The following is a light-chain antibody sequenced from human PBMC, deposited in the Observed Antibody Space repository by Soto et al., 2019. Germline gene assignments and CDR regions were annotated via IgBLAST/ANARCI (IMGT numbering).Light chain of an antibody. CDR1: QAVNTR. J-gene: IGKJ5*01. CDR3: QQRNVWPPIT. Sequence: EIVLTQSPATLSSFPGDRVTLSCRASQAVNTRLAWYQHKPGQAPRLLIYLTSNRAAGIPARFSGSGSGTDFTLTINNLEPEDFAVYYCQQRNVWPPITFGQGTRLET. CDR2: LTS. V-gene: IGKV3D-11*03.